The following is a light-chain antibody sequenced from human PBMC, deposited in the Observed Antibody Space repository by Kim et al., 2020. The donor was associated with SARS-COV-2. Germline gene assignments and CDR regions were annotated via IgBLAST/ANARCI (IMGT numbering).Light chain of an antibody. V-gene: IGKV4-1*01. J-gene: IGKJ1*01. CDR1: QSVLSSSNNLNY. Sequence: DIVMTQSPDSLAVSLGERATINCRSSQSVLSSSNNLNYLAWYQQKPGQPPKLLIYWASTRESGVPDRLSGSGSGTDFTLTISSLQAEDVAVYYCQQYHSSPQTFGQGTKVDIK. CDR3: QQYHSSPQT. CDR2: WAS.